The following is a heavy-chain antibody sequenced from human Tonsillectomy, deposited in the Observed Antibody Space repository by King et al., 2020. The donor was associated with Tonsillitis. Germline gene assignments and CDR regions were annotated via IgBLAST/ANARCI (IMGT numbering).Heavy chain of an antibody. Sequence: VQLVESGGGLVQPGGSLRLSCAASGFTFSSYCMSWVRQAPGKGLEWVANIKQDGSEKYYVDSVKGRFTISRDNAKNSLYLQMNSLRAEDTAVYYCARDLGGATHNWFDPWGQGPLVTVSS. CDR2: IKQDGSEK. J-gene: IGHJ5*02. CDR3: ARDLGGATHNWFDP. V-gene: IGHV3-7*01. D-gene: IGHD1-26*01. CDR1: GFTFSSYC.